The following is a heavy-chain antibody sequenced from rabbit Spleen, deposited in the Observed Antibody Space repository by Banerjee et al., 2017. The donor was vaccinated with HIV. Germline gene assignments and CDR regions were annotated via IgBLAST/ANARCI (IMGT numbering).Heavy chain of an antibody. D-gene: IGHD4-1*01. Sequence: QSLEESGGDLVKPGASLTLTCTASGVSFSDRDVMCWVRQAPGKGLQWIACINVYTGKPVYATWAKGRFTISRTSSTTVTLQMTSLTAADTATYFCARDTSSGWGVVLYYFNLWGPGTLVTVS. V-gene: IGHV1S40*01. CDR2: INVYTGKP. CDR3: ARDTSSGWGVVLYYFNL. CDR1: GVSFSDRDV. J-gene: IGHJ4*01.